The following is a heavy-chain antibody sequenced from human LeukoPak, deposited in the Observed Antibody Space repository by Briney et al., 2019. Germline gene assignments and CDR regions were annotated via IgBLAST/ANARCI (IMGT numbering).Heavy chain of an antibody. Sequence: PGGSLRLSCAASGFTFSSYGMRWVRQAPGKGLEWVAFIRYDGSNKYYADSVKGRFTISRDNSKNTLYLQMNSLRAEDTAVYYCAKDLGGWFGELYLDYWGQGTLVTVSS. D-gene: IGHD3-10*01. V-gene: IGHV3-30*02. CDR3: AKDLGGWFGELYLDY. J-gene: IGHJ4*02. CDR1: GFTFSSYG. CDR2: IRYDGSNK.